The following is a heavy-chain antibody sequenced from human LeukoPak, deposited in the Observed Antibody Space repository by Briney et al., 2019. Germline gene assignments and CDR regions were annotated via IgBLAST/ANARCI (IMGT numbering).Heavy chain of an antibody. Sequence: GGSLRLSCAASGFTFSSYGMSWVRQAPGKGLEWVSGISGSGGGTNYADSVKGRFTISRDNSKNTLYLQMSSLRAEDTAVYYCAKAGGYGSGSYLTWFDPWGQGTLVTVPS. D-gene: IGHD3-10*01. CDR3: AKAGGYGSGSYLTWFDP. V-gene: IGHV3-23*01. J-gene: IGHJ5*02. CDR1: GFTFSSYG. CDR2: ISGSGGGT.